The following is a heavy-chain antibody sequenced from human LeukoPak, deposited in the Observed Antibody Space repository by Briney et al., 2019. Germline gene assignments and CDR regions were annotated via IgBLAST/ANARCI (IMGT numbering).Heavy chain of an antibody. J-gene: IGHJ6*03. V-gene: IGHV3-20*04. CDR1: GFSFDDLG. Sequence: GGSLRLSCAASGFSFDDLGMTWVRQVPGKGLEWVAGINWNGASTGYADSVRGRFAISRDNAKNSLYLQMNSLRAEDTALYYCARAVCPTIKFCDSSYFMDVWGKGTTVNVS. D-gene: IGHD6-6*01. CDR2: INWNGAST. CDR3: ARAVCPTIKFCDSSYFMDV.